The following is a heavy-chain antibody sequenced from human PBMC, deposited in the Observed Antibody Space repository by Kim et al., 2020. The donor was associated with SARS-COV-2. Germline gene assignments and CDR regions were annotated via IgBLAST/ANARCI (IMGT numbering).Heavy chain of an antibody. CDR2: GCRP. V-gene: IGHV1-46*01. Sequence: GCRPTYAQKFQDRVTMTSDTSTSTVYMELSSLGSEDTAMYYCAKEDNAVDVWGQGAMVTVSS. CDR3: AKEDNAVDV. J-gene: IGHJ3*01.